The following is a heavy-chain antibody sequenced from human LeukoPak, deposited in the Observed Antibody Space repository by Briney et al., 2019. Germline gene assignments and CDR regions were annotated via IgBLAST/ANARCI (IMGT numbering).Heavy chain of an antibody. V-gene: IGHV4-34*01. Sequence: PSETLSLTCAVYGGSFSGYYWSWIRQPPGKGLEWIGEINHSGSTNYNPSRKSRVTIGGETSKNQSSLKLSSVTAADTAVYYCASFLQYCSGGSCYGAEYYFDYWGQGTLVTVSS. J-gene: IGHJ4*02. CDR1: GGSFSGYY. D-gene: IGHD2-15*01. CDR3: ASFLQYCSGGSCYGAEYYFDY. CDR2: INHSGST.